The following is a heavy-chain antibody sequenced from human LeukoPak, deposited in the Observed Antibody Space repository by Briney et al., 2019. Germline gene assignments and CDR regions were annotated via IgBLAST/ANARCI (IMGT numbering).Heavy chain of an antibody. CDR1: GYTFTSYG. CDR2: INPNSGGT. Sequence: ASVKVSCKASGYTFTSYGISWVRQAPGQGLEWMGWINPNSGGTNYAQKFQGRVTMTRDTSISTAYMELSRLRSDDTAVYYCARVMAARQDNWFDPWGQGTLVTVSS. D-gene: IGHD6-6*01. CDR3: ARVMAARQDNWFDP. J-gene: IGHJ5*02. V-gene: IGHV1-2*02.